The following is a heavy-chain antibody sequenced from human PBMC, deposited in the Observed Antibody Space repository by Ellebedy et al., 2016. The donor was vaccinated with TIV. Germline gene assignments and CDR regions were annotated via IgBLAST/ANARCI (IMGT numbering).Heavy chain of an antibody. CDR3: ASYSNYNWFDP. V-gene: IGHV3-74*01. J-gene: IGHJ5*02. CDR1: GFTFSNYW. D-gene: IGHD4-11*01. Sequence: PGGSLRLSCAASGFTFSNYWIHWVRQAPGKGLMWVSHVNSDGSKTTYADSVKGRFTISRDNAKNTLYLQMNSLRAEDTGVYYCASYSNYNWFDPWGQGTLVTVSS. CDR2: VNSDGSKT.